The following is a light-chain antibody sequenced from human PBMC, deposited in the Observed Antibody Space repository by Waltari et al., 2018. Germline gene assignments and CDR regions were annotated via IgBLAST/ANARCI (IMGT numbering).Light chain of an antibody. CDR2: AAS. Sequence: DIQVTQSPPSLSASVGDRVTITCRTSQDITTYLNWYQHRPGKAPQLLIYAASDLQSGVPSRFSGSGSGTDFTLTIDSLQPADFATYYCLQTSTTPFVFGPGTRVDIK. CDR1: QDITTY. CDR3: LQTSTTPFV. V-gene: IGKV1-39*01. J-gene: IGKJ3*01.